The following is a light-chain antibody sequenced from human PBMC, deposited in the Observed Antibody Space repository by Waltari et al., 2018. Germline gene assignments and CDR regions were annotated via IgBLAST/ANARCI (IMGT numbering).Light chain of an antibody. V-gene: IGKV1-6*01. J-gene: IGKJ1*01. CDR2: GAS. CDR3: LQDYNYPWT. CDR1: QGIRNA. Sequence: AIQMTQSPSSLSASVGDRVTITCRASQGIRNALGWYQQKAGKASELLIYGASSLRRWVPSRFSGSGSGTEFTLTISSLQPEDFATYYCLQDYNYPWTFGQGTKVEIK.